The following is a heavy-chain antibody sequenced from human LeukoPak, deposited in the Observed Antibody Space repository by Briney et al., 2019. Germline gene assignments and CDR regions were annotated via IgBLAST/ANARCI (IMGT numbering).Heavy chain of an antibody. CDR2: INPNNGDT. CDR3: ATHCSGAACFDY. J-gene: IGHJ4*02. CDR1: GYTFIYYS. Sequence: ASVKVSCKASGYTFIYYSIHWVRQAPGQGLEWMGEINPNNGDTNFAPEFQGRVTMTRDTSITTASMELSSLRYADTAIYYCATHCSGAACFDYWGQGTLVTVSS. V-gene: IGHV1-2*02. D-gene: IGHD2-15*01.